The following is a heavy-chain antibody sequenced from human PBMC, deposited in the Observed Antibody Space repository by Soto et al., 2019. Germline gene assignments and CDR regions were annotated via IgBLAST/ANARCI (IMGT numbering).Heavy chain of an antibody. CDR3: ARWSYLDY. Sequence: GGSLRLSCAGSGFSFGSYALSWVRQAPGKGLEWVSTISGSDGKTFYADSVKGRFSISRDTSQSTLYLQMNSLRADDTAMYYCARWSYLDYWGQGTRVTVSS. J-gene: IGHJ4*02. D-gene: IGHD3-3*01. V-gene: IGHV3-23*01. CDR2: ISGSDGKT. CDR1: GFSFGSYA.